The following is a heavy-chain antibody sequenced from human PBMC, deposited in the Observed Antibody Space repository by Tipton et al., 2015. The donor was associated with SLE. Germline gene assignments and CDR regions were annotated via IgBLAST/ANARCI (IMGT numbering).Heavy chain of an antibody. J-gene: IGHJ4*02. V-gene: IGHV4-59*01. CDR2: IYYSGGT. CDR1: GGSISNYY. Sequence: TLSLTCTVSGGSISNYYWTWIRQPPGKGLEWIGYIYYSGGTNYNPSLKSRVTISADTSKNQFSLKLNSVTAADTAVYYCARSYYDFWSASVRGYFDYWGQGTLVTVSS. D-gene: IGHD3-3*01. CDR3: ARSYYDFWSASVRGYFDY.